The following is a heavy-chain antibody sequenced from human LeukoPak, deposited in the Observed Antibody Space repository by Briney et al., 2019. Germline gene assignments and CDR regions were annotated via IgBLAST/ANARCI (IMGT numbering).Heavy chain of an antibody. J-gene: IGHJ6*02. V-gene: IGHV4-34*01. CDR3: ARGPAHYGDYANYYGMDV. CDR1: GFTVSSTY. D-gene: IGHD4-17*01. Sequence: PGGSLRLSCAASGFTVSSTYMSWVRQPPGKGLEWIGEINHSGSTNYNPSLKSRVTISVDTSKNQFSLKLSSVAAADTAVYYCARGPAHYGDYANYYGMDVWGQGTTVTVSS. CDR2: INHSGST.